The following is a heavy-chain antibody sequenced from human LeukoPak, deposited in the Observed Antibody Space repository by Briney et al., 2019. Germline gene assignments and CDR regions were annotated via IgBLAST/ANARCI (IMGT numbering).Heavy chain of an antibody. Sequence: GASVKVSCKVSGYTLTELSMHWVRHAPGKGLEWMGGFDPEDGEAIYAQKFQGRVTMTEDTSTDTAYMELISLRTEDTAVYYCASFPGDCSGGSCYRRTGYFDYWGQGTLVTVSS. D-gene: IGHD2-15*01. V-gene: IGHV1-24*01. CDR2: FDPEDGEA. CDR3: ASFPGDCSGGSCYRRTGYFDY. J-gene: IGHJ4*02. CDR1: GYTLTELS.